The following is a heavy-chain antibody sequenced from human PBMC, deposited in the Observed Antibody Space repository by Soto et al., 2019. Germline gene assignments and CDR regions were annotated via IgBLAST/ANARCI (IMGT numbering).Heavy chain of an antibody. J-gene: IGHJ4*02. D-gene: IGHD3-22*01. CDR2: IIPIFGTA. CDR3: VYYYDSSGYSFDY. V-gene: IGHV1-69*13. Sequence: GASVKVSCKASGGTFSSYAISWVRQAPGQGLEWMGGIIPIFGTANYAQKFQGRVTITADESTSTAYMELSSLRSEDTAVYYCVYYYDSSGYSFDYWGQGTLVTVPS. CDR1: GGTFSSYA.